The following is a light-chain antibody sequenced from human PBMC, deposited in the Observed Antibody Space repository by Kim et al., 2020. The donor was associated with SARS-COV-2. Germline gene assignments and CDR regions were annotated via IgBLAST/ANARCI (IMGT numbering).Light chain of an antibody. CDR1: QSVSSN. J-gene: IGKJ1*01. V-gene: IGKV3-15*01. Sequence: ETVMTQSPATLFVSPGERVTLSCRASQSVSSNLAWYQQKPGQAPRLLIYGASTRATGIPARFSGSGSGTEFTLTISSLQSEDFAIYYCQQYNNWPRTFGQGTKVDIK. CDR2: GAS. CDR3: QQYNNWPRT.